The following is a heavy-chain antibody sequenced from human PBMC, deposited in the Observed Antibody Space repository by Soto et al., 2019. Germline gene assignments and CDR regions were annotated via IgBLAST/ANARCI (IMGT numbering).Heavy chain of an antibody. CDR1: GYIFTSYG. CDR3: AESMGGSGTYVS. D-gene: IGHD3-10*01. CDR2: ISNYNGIT. V-gene: IGHV1-18*01. Sequence: QVPLVQSGAEVKKPGASVKVSCKASGYIFTSYGIIWVRQAPGEGLEWVGWISNYNGITNYAQKVQGRVTMTTDRSTSTAYMELRSLRSDDTAVYYCAESMGGSGTYVSWGQGTLVTVSS. J-gene: IGHJ4*02.